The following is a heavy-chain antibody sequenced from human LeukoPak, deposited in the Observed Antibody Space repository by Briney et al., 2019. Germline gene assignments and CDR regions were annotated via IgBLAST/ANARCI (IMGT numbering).Heavy chain of an antibody. J-gene: IGHJ4*02. CDR2: IKQDGSEK. V-gene: IGHV3-7*01. CDR3: ARAQGLVGGYYRTYYFDY. Sequence: GGSLRLSCVASGFTFSSYWMSWVRQAPGKGLEWVANIKQDGSEKYYVDSVKGRFTISRDNAKNSLYLQMNSLRAEDTAVYYCARAQGLVGGYYRTYYFDYWGQGTLVTVSS. CDR1: GFTFSSYW. D-gene: IGHD3-22*01.